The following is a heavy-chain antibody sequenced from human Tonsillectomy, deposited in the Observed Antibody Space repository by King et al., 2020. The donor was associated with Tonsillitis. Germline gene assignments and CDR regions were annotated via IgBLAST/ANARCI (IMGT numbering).Heavy chain of an antibody. CDR3: AILSEGYKYDF. CDR2: FIPMFGTA. Sequence: VQLVQSGAEVEKPGSSVKVSCKASGATFSSFVFGWVRQAPGHGLEWMGGFIPMFGTAHYAQEFQDRVTISADESTGTAYMELRSLRSEDTAIYYCAILSEGYKYDFWGQGTLVTVSS. J-gene: IGHJ4*02. CDR1: GATFSSFV. D-gene: IGHD5-24*01. V-gene: IGHV1-69*01.